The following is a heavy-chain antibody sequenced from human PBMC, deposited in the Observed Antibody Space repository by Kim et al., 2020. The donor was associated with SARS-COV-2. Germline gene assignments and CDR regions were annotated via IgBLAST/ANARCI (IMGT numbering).Heavy chain of an antibody. CDR1: GGSISSYY. D-gene: IGHD3-9*01. Sequence: SETLSLTCTVSGGSISSYYWSWIRQPPGKGLEWIGHIYYSGSTNYNPSLKSRVTISVDKYKNQFSLKLSSVTAADTAVYYCARQDIRYFDWLFPNWGQGTLVTVSS. CDR2: IYYSGST. CDR3: ARQDIRYFDWLFPN. J-gene: IGHJ4*02. V-gene: IGHV4-59*13.